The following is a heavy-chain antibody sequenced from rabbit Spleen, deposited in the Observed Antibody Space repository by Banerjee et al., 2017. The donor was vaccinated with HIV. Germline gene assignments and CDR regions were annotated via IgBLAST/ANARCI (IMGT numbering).Heavy chain of an antibody. D-gene: IGHD2-1*01. CDR3: ARGRDYGDYAYSMDL. CDR2: IYADSISTI. Sequence: QQQLEESGGDLVKPEGSLTLTCTASGFSFSSSYWICWVRQAPGKGLEWIACIYADSISTIYYASWAKGRFTITKTSSTTVTLQMTSLTAADTATYFCARGRDYGDYAYSMDLWGQGTLVTVS. J-gene: IGHJ3*01. V-gene: IGHV1S45*01. CDR1: GFSFSSSYW.